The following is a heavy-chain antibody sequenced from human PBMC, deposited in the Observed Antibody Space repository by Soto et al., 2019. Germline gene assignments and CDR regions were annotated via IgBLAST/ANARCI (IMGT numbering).Heavy chain of an antibody. CDR3: AKAYASGTRDAFDL. V-gene: IGHV3-23*01. J-gene: IGHJ3*01. CDR1: GFTFSSYA. D-gene: IGHD3-10*01. CDR2: ISGSGDST. Sequence: GGSLRLSCAASGFTFSSYAMSWVRQAPGKGLEWVSRISGSGDSTSYADSVKGRFTISRDNSKNTLNLQMNGLRAEDTAVFYCAKAYASGTRDAFDLWGQGTMVTVSS.